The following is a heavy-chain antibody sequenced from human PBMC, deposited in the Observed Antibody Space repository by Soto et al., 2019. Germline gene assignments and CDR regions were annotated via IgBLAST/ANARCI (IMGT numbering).Heavy chain of an antibody. J-gene: IGHJ4*02. Sequence: VQLVESGGGVVQPGRSLRLSCAASGFTFSSYAMHWVRQAPGKGLEWVAVISYDGSNKYYADSVKGRFTISRDNSKNTLYLQMNSLRAEDTAVYYCARDYYYYDSSGYYYLGYWGQGTLVTVSS. V-gene: IGHV3-30-3*01. CDR2: ISYDGSNK. CDR3: ARDYYYYDSSGYYYLGY. CDR1: GFTFSSYA. D-gene: IGHD3-22*01.